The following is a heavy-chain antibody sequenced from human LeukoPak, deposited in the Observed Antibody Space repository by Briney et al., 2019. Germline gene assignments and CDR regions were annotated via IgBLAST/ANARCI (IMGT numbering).Heavy chain of an antibody. J-gene: IGHJ5*02. CDR2: IYYSGST. V-gene: IGHV4-59*01. CDR1: GGSISSYS. CDR3: ATSTSYDFWSGYPNWFDP. D-gene: IGHD3-3*01. Sequence: ASETLSLTCTVSGGSISSYSWSWIRQPPGKGLEWIGYIYYSGSTNYNPSLKSRVTISVDTSKNQFSLKLSSVTAADTAVYYCATSTSYDFWSGYPNWFDPWGQGTLVTVSS.